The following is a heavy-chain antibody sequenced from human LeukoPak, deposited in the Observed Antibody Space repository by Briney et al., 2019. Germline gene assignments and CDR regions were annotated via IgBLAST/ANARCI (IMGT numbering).Heavy chain of an antibody. Sequence: SVKVSCKASGGTFSSYAISWVRQAPGQGLEWMGRIIPILGIANYAQKFQGRVTITADKSTSTAYMELSSLRSEDTAVYYCARDSRIAAGYYYGMDVWGQGTTVTVSS. CDR1: GGTFSSYA. V-gene: IGHV1-69*04. J-gene: IGHJ6*02. CDR3: ARDSRIAAGYYYGMDV. CDR2: IIPILGIA. D-gene: IGHD6-25*01.